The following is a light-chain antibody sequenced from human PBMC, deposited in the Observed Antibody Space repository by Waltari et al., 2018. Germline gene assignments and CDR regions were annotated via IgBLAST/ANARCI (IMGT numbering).Light chain of an antibody. J-gene: IGLJ2*01. Sequence: QSALTQPPSASGSPGQSVTISCTGTSSDVGAYDYVSWYRHHPDKAPKLIIFEVNKWPSGVPDRFSGSKSGNTASLTVSGLQAEDEADYYCSSYAGTDNFVVFGGGTKLTVL. V-gene: IGLV2-8*01. CDR1: SSDVGAYDY. CDR2: EVN. CDR3: SSYAGTDNFVV.